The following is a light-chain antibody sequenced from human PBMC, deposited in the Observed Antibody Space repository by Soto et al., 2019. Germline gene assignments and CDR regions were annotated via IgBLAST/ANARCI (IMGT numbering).Light chain of an antibody. CDR1: QSVSSN. CDR3: QQLSSYPLT. V-gene: IGKV3-11*01. J-gene: IGKJ4*01. Sequence: EIVLTQSPASLSWSLGERATLSCRASQSVSSNLAWYQKKPGQDPRILIYEASKRATGIPARFSGSGSGTDFNLTISRLETEDFAVYDCQQLSSYPLTFGGGTKVDIK. CDR2: EAS.